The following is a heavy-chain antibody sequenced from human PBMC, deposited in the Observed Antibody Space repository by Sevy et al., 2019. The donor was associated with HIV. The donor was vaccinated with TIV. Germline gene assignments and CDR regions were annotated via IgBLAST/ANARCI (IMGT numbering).Heavy chain of an antibody. Sequence: ASVKVSCKASGYTFTGYYMHWVRQAPGQGLEWMGWINPNSGGTNYAQKFQGRVTMTRDTSISTAYMELSRLRSDDTAVHYCARSGRTYYYDSSGYYYAYDYWGQGTLVTVSS. CDR2: INPNSGGT. J-gene: IGHJ4*02. CDR3: ARSGRTYYYDSSGYYYAYDY. CDR1: GYTFTGYY. V-gene: IGHV1-2*02. D-gene: IGHD3-22*01.